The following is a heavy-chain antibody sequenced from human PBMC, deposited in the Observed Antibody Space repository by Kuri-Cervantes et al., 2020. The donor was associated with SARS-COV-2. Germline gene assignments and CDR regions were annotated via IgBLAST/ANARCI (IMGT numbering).Heavy chain of an antibody. CDR3: ASPGEPYRRSYNLDD. CDR2: INPGGGTT. V-gene: IGHV1-46*01. J-gene: IGHJ4*02. CDR1: ESTFTTYY. Sequence: ASVKLACNTSESTFTTYYMHWVRQPPGKGLEWMGLINPGGGTTTYAQKFRGRVTVTRDTSTRTVYMELSSPRFEDTAVYYCASPGEPYRRSYNLDDWGQGTLVTVSS. D-gene: IGHD1-14*01.